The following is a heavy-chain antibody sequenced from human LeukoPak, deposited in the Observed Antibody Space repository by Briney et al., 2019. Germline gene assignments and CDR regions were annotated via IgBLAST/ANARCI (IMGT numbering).Heavy chain of an antibody. CDR3: AKASCSGVSCYRFDF. CDR1: GFTFSSHW. D-gene: IGHD2-15*01. CDR2: INQDGSQN. V-gene: IGHV3-7*03. Sequence: GGSLRLSCAGSGFTFSSHWIGCVRQAPGKGLEWVAHINQDGSQNSYVDSVEGRFAISRDNAKNSLYLQMNSLRAEDTAINYCAKASCSGVSCYRFDFWGQGTLVSVSS. J-gene: IGHJ4*02.